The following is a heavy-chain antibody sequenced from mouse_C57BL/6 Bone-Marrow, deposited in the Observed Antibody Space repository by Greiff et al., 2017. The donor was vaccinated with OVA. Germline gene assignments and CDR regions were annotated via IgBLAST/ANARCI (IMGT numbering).Heavy chain of an antibody. CDR3: ARDDYDAWFAY. J-gene: IGHJ3*01. Sequence: QVQLQQPGAELVKPGASVKLSCKASGYTFTSYWMQWVKQRPGQGLEWIGEIDPSDSYTNYNQKFKGKSTLTVDKSSSTAYMQLSSLTSEDSAVYYCARDDYDAWFAYWGQGTLVTVSA. CDR1: GYTFTSYW. V-gene: IGHV1-50*01. CDR2: IDPSDSYT. D-gene: IGHD2-4*01.